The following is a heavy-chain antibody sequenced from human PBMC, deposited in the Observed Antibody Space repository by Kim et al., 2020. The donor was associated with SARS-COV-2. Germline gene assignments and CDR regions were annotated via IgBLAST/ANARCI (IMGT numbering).Heavy chain of an antibody. D-gene: IGHD3-22*01. Sequence: GGSLRLSCAASGFTFSSYWMSWVRQAPGKGLEWVANIKQDGSEKYYVDSVKGRFTISRDNAKNSLYLQMNSLRAEDTAVYYCAREVLGGRITMIVVVSYYYGMDVWGQGTTVTVSS. CDR1: GFTFSSYW. CDR2: IKQDGSEK. V-gene: IGHV3-7*01. J-gene: IGHJ6*02. CDR3: AREVLGGRITMIVVVSYYYGMDV.